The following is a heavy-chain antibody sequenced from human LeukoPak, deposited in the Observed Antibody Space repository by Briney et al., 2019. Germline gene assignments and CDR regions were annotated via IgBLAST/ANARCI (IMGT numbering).Heavy chain of an antibody. CDR3: AKVADGYFDY. CDR1: GFTFSSYS. D-gene: IGHD2-8*01. V-gene: IGHV3-30*02. Sequence: GGSLRLSCAASGFTFSSYSMNWVRQAPGKGLEWVAFIRYDGSNKYYADSVKGRFTISRDNSKNTLYLQMNSLRAEDTAVYYCAKVADGYFDYWGQGTLVTVPS. CDR2: IRYDGSNK. J-gene: IGHJ4*02.